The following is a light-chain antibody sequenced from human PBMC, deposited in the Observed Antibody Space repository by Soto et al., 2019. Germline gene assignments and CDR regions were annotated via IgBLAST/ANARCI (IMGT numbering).Light chain of an antibody. Sequence: DIQITQSPSSLSASVGGRVTITFRASQTISSWLAWYQQKPGKAPKLLIYAASSLQTGVPSRFSGSRSGTDFALTISSLQRDDFATYYCQKTDSFPRTFGQGTKGDI. CDR3: QKTDSFPRT. J-gene: IGKJ1*01. V-gene: IGKV1-12*01. CDR2: AAS. CDR1: QTISSW.